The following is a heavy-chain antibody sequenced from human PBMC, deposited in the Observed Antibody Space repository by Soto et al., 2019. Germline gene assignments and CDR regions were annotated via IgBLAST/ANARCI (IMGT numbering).Heavy chain of an antibody. CDR3: AGDPADRGDYFDY. D-gene: IGHD3-10*01. CDR2: IYYSGST. CDR1: DGTSVNLGGH. V-gene: IGHV4-31*02. Sequence: TVADGTSVNLGGHRISKKKHPGKGLEWIGYIYYSGSTYYNPSLKSRVTISVDTSKNQFSLSLSSVTAADTAVYYGAGDPADRGDYFDYWVQGTLVTV. J-gene: IGHJ4*02.